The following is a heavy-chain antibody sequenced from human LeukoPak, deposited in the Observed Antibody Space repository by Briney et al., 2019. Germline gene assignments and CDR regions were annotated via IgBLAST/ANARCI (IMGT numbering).Heavy chain of an antibody. V-gene: IGHV3-7*01. J-gene: IGHJ4*02. CDR3: ARGGSRQYNF. D-gene: IGHD5-18*01. Sequence: GGSLRLSCAASGFIFTGYFMSWVRQAPGKGLEWVASIKHDGSEKYYVDSVKGRFTISRDNAKDSLYLQMNSLRVEDTAVYYCARGGSRQYNFWGQGTLVTVSS. CDR1: GFIFTGYF. CDR2: IKHDGSEK.